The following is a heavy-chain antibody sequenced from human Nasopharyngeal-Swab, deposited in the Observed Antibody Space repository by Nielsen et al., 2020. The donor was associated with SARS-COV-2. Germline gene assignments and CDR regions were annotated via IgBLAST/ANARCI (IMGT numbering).Heavy chain of an antibody. J-gene: IGHJ4*02. CDR2: IKQGGSEK. Sequence: GESLKISCAASGFTSSTYWMSWVRQAPGKGLEWVANIKQGGSEKYYVDSVKGRFTISRDNAKNSLYLQMNSLRAEDTAVYYCAREEGSSWHYFDYWGQGTLVTVSS. CDR3: AREEGSSWHYFDY. V-gene: IGHV3-7*01. CDR1: GFTSSTYW. D-gene: IGHD6-13*01.